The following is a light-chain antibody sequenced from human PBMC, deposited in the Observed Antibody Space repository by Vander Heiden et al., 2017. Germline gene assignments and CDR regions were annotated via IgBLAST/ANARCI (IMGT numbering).Light chain of an antibody. CDR1: QSISSY. V-gene: IGKV1-39*01. CDR3: QQSYSTPIT. Sequence: DFHMTQSPSSLSASVGDRVTITCRASQSISSYLNWYQQKPGKAPKLLIYAASSLQSGVPSRFSGSGSGTDFTLTISSLQPEDFATYYCQQSYSTPITFGQGTRLEMK. J-gene: IGKJ5*01. CDR2: AAS.